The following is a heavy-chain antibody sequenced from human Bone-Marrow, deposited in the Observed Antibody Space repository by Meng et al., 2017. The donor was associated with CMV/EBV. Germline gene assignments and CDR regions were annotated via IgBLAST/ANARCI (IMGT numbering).Heavy chain of an antibody. V-gene: IGHV1-2*02. CDR2: INPNSGGT. CDR1: GYTFTGYY. J-gene: IGHJ4*02. Sequence: ASVKVSCKASGYTFTGYYMHWARQTPGQGLEWMGWINPNSGGTNYAQKFQGRVTMTRDTSISTAYMELSRLRSDDTAVYYCARDVETYYYDSSGYSYPHYWGQGTLVTVSS. CDR3: ARDVETYYYDSSGYSYPHY. D-gene: IGHD3-22*01.